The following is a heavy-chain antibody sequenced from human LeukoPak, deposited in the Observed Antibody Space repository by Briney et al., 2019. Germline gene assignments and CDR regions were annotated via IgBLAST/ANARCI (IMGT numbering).Heavy chain of an antibody. D-gene: IGHD3-9*01. CDR2: ISTSSNYI. CDR1: GFTFSSYS. Sequence: GGSLRLSCAASGFTFSSYSMNWVRQAPGKGLEWVSSISTSSNYIHYADSVKGRFTISRDNANNSLYLQMNSLRAEDTAVYYCAREWEYYDILTGTTASFDYWGQGTLVTVSS. V-gene: IGHV3-21*01. CDR3: AREWEYYDILTGTTASFDY. J-gene: IGHJ4*02.